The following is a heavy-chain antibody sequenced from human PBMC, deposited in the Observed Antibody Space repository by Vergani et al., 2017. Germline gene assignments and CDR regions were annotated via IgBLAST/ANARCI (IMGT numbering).Heavy chain of an antibody. CDR2: INHSGST. Sequence: QVQLQQWGAGLLKPSETLSLTCAVYGGSFSGYYWSWIRQPPGKGLEWIGEINHSGSTNYNPSLKSRVTISVDTSKSQFSLKLSSVTAADTAVYYCARGGHYGYPYFDYWGQGTLVTVSS. CDR1: GGSFSGYY. V-gene: IGHV4-34*01. D-gene: IGHD5-18*01. J-gene: IGHJ4*02. CDR3: ARGGHYGYPYFDY.